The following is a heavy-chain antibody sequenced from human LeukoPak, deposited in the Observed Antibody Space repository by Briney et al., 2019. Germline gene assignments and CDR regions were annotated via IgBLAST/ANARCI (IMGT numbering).Heavy chain of an antibody. CDR2: VYYSGST. D-gene: IGHD3-16*01. Sequence: SETLSLTCTVSGGSISSYYWSWIRQPPGKGLEWIGYVYYSGSTNYNPSLKSRVTISVDTSKKQFSLKLSSVTAADTAVYYCAREDHDLDDVFDIWGQGTMVTVSS. V-gene: IGHV4-59*01. J-gene: IGHJ3*02. CDR3: AREDHDLDDVFDI. CDR1: GGSISSYY.